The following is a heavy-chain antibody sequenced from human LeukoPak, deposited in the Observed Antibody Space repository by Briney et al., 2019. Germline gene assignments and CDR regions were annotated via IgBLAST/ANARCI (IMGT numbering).Heavy chain of an antibody. V-gene: IGHV4-31*03. J-gene: IGHJ4*02. CDR3: ATSRGVLRFLEWLPPYFDY. Sequence: SETLSLTCTVSGGSISSGGYYWSWIRQHPGKGLEWIGYIYYSGSTYYNPSLKSRVTISVDTSKNQFSLKLSSVTAADTAVYYCATSRGVLRFLEWLPPYFDYWGQGTLVTVSS. CDR2: IYYSGST. D-gene: IGHD3-3*01. CDR1: GGSISSGGYY.